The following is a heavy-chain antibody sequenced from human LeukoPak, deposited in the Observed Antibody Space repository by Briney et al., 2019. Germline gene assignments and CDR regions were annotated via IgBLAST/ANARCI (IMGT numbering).Heavy chain of an antibody. CDR2: IIPIFGTA. CDR3: ARDVGEYCSSTNCYASDY. Sequence: ASVKVSCKASGGTFSSYAISWVRQAPGQGLEWMGGIIPIFGTANYAQKFQGRVTITADESTSTAYMELSSLRSEDTAVYYCARDVGEYCSSTNCYASDYWGQGTLVTVSS. D-gene: IGHD2-2*01. V-gene: IGHV1-69*01. CDR1: GGTFSSYA. J-gene: IGHJ4*02.